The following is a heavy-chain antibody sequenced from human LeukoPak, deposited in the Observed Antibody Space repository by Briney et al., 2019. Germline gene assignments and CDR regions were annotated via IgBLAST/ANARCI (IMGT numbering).Heavy chain of an antibody. CDR2: IYYSGST. Sequence: PSETLSLTCTVSGGSISSYYWSWIRQPPGKGLEWIGYIYYSGSTNYNPSLKSRVTISVDTSKNQFSLKLSSVTAADTAVYYCAREGHSGQYDSTNYYYYMDVWGKGTTVTVSS. V-gene: IGHV4-59*12. CDR1: GGSISSYY. J-gene: IGHJ6*03. D-gene: IGHD1-26*01. CDR3: AREGHSGQYDSTNYYYYMDV.